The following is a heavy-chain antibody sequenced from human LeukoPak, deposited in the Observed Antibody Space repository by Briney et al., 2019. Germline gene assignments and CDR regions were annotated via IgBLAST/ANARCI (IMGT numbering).Heavy chain of an antibody. V-gene: IGHV5-10-1*01. CDR1: GYSFTSYW. J-gene: IGHJ1*01. CDR2: IDPRDSYT. CDR3: VRHMMVGAPAHFQH. D-gene: IGHD1-26*01. Sequence: GESLKISCKGFGYSFTSYWISWVRQMPGKGLEWMGRIDPRDSYTNYSPSFQGHVTISADKSISTAYLQWSSLKASDTAMYYCVRHMMVGAPAHFQHWGQGTLVTVSS.